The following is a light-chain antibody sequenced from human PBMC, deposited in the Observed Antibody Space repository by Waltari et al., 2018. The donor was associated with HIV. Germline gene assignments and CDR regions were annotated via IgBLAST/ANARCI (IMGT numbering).Light chain of an antibody. J-gene: IGLJ2*01. CDR2: RDS. V-gene: IGLV3-9*01. CDR1: NLGSKH. Sequence: SYALTQPLSVSVALGQTARIICGGNNLGSKHVYWHQPKTGPAPVLFIYRDSTRPSGIPERFSGSNSGNTATLTISRAQAGDEADYYCQVWDSSTVVFGGGTKLTVL. CDR3: QVWDSSTVV.